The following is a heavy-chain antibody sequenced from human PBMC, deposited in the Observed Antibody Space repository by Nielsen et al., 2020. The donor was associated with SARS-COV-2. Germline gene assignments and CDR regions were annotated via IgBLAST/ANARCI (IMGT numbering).Heavy chain of an antibody. CDR3: ARILVWLDYYDSSGYPDY. D-gene: IGHD3-22*01. V-gene: IGHV1-2*06. Sequence: ASVKVSCKASGYTFTSYAMNWVRQAPGQGLEWMGRINPNSGGTNYAQKFQGRVTMTRDTSISTAYMELSRLRSDDTAVYYCARILVWLDYYDSSGYPDYWGQGTLVTVSS. J-gene: IGHJ4*02. CDR1: GYTFTSYA. CDR2: INPNSGGT.